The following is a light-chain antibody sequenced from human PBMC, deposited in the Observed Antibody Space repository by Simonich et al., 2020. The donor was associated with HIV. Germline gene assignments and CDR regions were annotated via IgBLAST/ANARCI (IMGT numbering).Light chain of an antibody. Sequence: DVGMTPSPLSLPVTLGQPSSIYCRSSKSLVSSDGNTYLNWFSQRPGQSPRRLIYKVFNRASGVPDRFSGSGSGTDFTLKISRVEDEDVGIYYCMQGTHWPYTFGQGTKLESK. V-gene: IGKV2-30*01. CDR3: MQGTHWPYT. CDR2: KVF. CDR1: KSLVSSDGNTY. J-gene: IGKJ2*01.